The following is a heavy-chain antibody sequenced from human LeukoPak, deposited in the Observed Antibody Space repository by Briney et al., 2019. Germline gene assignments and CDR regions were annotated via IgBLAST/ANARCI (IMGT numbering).Heavy chain of an antibody. CDR3: ARGPPFQGAAAGRPWDV. CDR2: ISAYNGNT. CDR1: GYTFTSYG. D-gene: IGHD6-13*01. Sequence: ASVKVSCKASGYTFTSYGISWVRQAPGQGLEWMGWISAYNGNTNYVQKLQGRVTMTTDTSTSTAYMELRSLRSDDTVVYYCARGPPFQGAAAGRPWDVWGKGTTVTVSS. J-gene: IGHJ6*04. V-gene: IGHV1-18*01.